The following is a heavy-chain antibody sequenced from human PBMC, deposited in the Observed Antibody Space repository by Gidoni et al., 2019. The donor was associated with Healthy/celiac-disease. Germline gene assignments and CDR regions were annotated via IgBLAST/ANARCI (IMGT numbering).Heavy chain of an antibody. CDR3: ARDYYDSSGTFEAAFDI. Sequence: QVTLVESGGGVVQPGRPLRISCAACGSPSSSFGMDWFRQAPGQGREWVEVIWYGASNKYYADSVKGRFTITRNNSKNTLYLQMSSLRSEDTALYYCARDYYDSSGTFEAAFDIWGQGTMVTVSS. CDR2: IWYGASNK. CDR1: GSPSSSFG. D-gene: IGHD3-22*01. J-gene: IGHJ3*02. V-gene: IGHV3-33*01.